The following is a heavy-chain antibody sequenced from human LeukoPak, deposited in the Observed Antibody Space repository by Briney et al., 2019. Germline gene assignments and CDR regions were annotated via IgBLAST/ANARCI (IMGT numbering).Heavy chain of an antibody. D-gene: IGHD3-22*01. J-gene: IGHJ4*02. CDR3: ARHRIVYDSSGKYYSDY. Sequence: GESLKISCKGSGYSFTSYWIGWVRQMPGKGLEWMGIIYPGDSDTRYSPSFQGQVTISADKSISTAYLQWSSLKASDTAMYYCARHRIVYDSSGKYYSDYWGQGTLVTVSS. CDR2: IYPGDSDT. CDR1: GYSFTSYW. V-gene: IGHV5-51*01.